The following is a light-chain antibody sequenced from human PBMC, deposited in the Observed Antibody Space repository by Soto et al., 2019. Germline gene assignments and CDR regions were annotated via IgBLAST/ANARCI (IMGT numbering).Light chain of an antibody. CDR1: QSVSITY. CDR2: GAS. J-gene: IGKJ4*01. V-gene: IGKV3-20*01. Sequence: EIVLTQSPGTLSLSPGERATLSCRASQSVSITYLAWYQQKPGQAPRLLIYGASNRATGIPDRFSGSGSGTDFTITISRLEPEDFAVYFCQQYCISPFTFGGGTKVEI. CDR3: QQYCISPFT.